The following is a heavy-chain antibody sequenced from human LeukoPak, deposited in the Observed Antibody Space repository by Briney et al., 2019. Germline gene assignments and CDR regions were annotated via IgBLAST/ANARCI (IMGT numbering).Heavy chain of an antibody. CDR2: ISGSGGST. CDR3: AKGSTRENWFDP. J-gene: IGHJ5*02. CDR1: GFTFSSYA. V-gene: IGHV3-23*01. D-gene: IGHD1-1*01. Sequence: GGSLRLSCAASGFTFSSYAMSWVRQAPGKGLEWVSAISGSGGSTNYADSVKGRFTISRDNSKNMLYPQMDSLRAEDTAVYYCAKGSTRENWFDPWGQGTLVTVSS.